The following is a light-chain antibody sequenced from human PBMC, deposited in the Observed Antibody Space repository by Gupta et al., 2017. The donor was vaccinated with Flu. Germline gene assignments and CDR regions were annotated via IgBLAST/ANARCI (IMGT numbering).Light chain of an antibody. J-gene: IGLJ2*01. CDR1: SSNIGAGYD. V-gene: IGLV1-40*01. Sequence: SVLTQPLSVSGAPGQRVTISCTGSSSNIGAGYDVHWYQQLPGTAPKLLIYGNCNRPSGVPDRFSGSKSGTSASLAITGLQAEDEADYYCQSYDSSLSAYVVFGGGTKLTVL. CDR2: GNC. CDR3: QSYDSSLSAYVV.